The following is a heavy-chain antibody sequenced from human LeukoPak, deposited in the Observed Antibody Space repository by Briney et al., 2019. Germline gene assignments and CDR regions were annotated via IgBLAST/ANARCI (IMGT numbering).Heavy chain of an antibody. CDR2: IKQDGSEK. V-gene: IGHV3-7*04. D-gene: IGHD5-24*01. CDR1: GFTFSSYW. CDR3: ARGRRGWLQLRGFDH. J-gene: IGHJ4*02. Sequence: PGGSLRLSCAASGFTFSSYWMSWVRQAPGKGLEWVANIKQDGSEKYYVDSVKGRFTISRDNAKNSLYLQMNSLRAEDAAVYYCARGRRGWLQLRGFDHWGQGTLVTVSS.